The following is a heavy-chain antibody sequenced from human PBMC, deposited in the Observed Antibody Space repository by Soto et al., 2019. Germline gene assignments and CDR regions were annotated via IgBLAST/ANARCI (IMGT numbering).Heavy chain of an antibody. CDR3: ARDLLGFGYTYVDV. D-gene: IGHD3-10*01. J-gene: IGHJ6*01. Sequence: QVQLVQSGAEVKKPGSSVKVSCKASGGTFSNLALISWVRQAPGPGLEWMGGIIPIDATVNYAQKFQGRITLTADESTPTAYMDRGRLRSEDTAVYYCARDLLGFGYTYVDVWGQGTTVTVSS. CDR1: GGTFSNLA. V-gene: IGHV1-69*12. CDR2: IIPIDATV.